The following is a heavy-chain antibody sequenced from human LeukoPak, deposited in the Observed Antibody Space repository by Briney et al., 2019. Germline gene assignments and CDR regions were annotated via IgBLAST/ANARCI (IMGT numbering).Heavy chain of an antibody. CDR1: GFTFTSYG. Sequence: GGTPRLSCAASGFTFTSYGMPWVRQAPGKGLEWAAIIWFDGSNKYYADSVKGRFTISRDNSKNTLYLQMNSLRAEDTAVYYCARDSSPDAFDIWGQGTMVTVSS. CDR2: IWFDGSNK. CDR3: ARDSSPDAFDI. V-gene: IGHV3-33*01. J-gene: IGHJ3*02. D-gene: IGHD2/OR15-2a*01.